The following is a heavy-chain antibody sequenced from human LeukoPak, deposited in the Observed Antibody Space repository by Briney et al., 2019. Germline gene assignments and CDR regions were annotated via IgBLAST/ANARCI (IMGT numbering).Heavy chain of an antibody. J-gene: IGHJ4*02. Sequence: PGGSLRLSCAASGFTFSSYWMHWVRQAPGKGLVWVSRINSDGSTTNYADSVKGRFTISRDNAKNTLYLQTNSLRAEDTAMYYCARRSSGSPPFYFDYWGQGTLVTVSS. CDR1: GFTFSSYW. CDR2: INSDGSTT. CDR3: ARRSSGSPPFYFDY. D-gene: IGHD1-26*01. V-gene: IGHV3-74*01.